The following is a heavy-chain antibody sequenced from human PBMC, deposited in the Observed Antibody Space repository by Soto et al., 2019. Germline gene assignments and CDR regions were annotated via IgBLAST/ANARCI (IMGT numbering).Heavy chain of an antibody. CDR1: GFTFSSYA. J-gene: IGHJ5*02. D-gene: IGHD5-18*01. V-gene: IGHV3-30-3*01. CDR3: ARETVDTAKVGWFDP. Sequence: QVQLVESGGGVVQPGRSLRLSCAASGFTFSSYAMHWVRQAPGKGLEWVAVISYDGSNKYYADSVKGRFTISRDNSKNTLYLQMNSLRAEDTAVYYCARETVDTAKVGWFDPWGQGTLVTVSS. CDR2: ISYDGSNK.